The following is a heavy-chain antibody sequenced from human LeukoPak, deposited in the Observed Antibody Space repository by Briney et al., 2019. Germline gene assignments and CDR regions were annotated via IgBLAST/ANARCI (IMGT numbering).Heavy chain of an antibody. J-gene: IGHJ3*02. CDR3: ARAVPGYNAFDI. CDR1: GFTFSSYA. D-gene: IGHD5-18*01. V-gene: IGHV3-66*01. Sequence: GGSLRLSCAASGFTFSSYAMSWVRQAPGKGLEWVSIIYAGGSTYYADSVKGRFTISRDNSKNTLYLQMNSLRVEDTAVYYCARAVPGYNAFDIWGQGTMVTVSS. CDR2: IYAGGST.